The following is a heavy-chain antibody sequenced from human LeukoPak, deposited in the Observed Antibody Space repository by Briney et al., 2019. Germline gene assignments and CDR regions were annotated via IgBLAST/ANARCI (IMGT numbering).Heavy chain of an antibody. J-gene: IGHJ4*02. CDR3: ATYLYKTLDY. CDR2: ISGSGSTI. V-gene: IGHV3-48*03. CDR1: GFNIKTYE. Sequence: GGSLRLSCAASGFNIKTYEMNWVRQAPGKGLEWVSYISGSGSTIYYADSVKGRFTISRDNAKNSLYLQMNSLRAEDTAVYYCATYLYKTLDYWGQGTLVTVSS. D-gene: IGHD3-16*02.